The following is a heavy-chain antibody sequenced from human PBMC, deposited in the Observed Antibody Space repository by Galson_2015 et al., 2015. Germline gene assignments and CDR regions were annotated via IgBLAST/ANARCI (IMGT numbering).Heavy chain of an antibody. Sequence: SVKVSCKASGYTFTSYDINWVRQATGQGLEWMGWMNPNSGNTGYAQKFQGWVTMTRDTSISTAYMELSRLRSDDTAVYYCARAAQPIVVVPAGDYYYMDVWGKGTTVTVSS. CDR2: MNPNSGNT. J-gene: IGHJ6*03. V-gene: IGHV1-8*01. D-gene: IGHD2-2*01. CDR1: GYTFTSYD. CDR3: ARAAQPIVVVPAGDYYYMDV.